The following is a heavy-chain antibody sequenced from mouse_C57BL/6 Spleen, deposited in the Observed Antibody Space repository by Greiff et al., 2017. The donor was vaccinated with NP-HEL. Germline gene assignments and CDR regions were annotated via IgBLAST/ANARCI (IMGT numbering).Heavy chain of an antibody. V-gene: IGHV1-19*01. CDR2: INPYNGGT. J-gene: IGHJ2*01. D-gene: IGHD1-1*01. CDR3: ARERNYVNFDY. Sequence: VQLQQSGPVLVKPGASVKMSCKASGYTFTDYYMNWVKQSHGKSLEWIGVINPYNGGTSYNQKFKGKATLTVDKSSSTAYMELNSLTSEDSAVYYCARERNYVNFDYWGQGTTLTVSS. CDR1: GYTFTDYY.